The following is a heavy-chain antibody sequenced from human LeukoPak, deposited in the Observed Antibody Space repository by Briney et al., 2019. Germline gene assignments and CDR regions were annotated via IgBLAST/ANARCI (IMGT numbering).Heavy chain of an antibody. Sequence: ASVKVSCKASGYTFTGYYMHWVRQAPGQGLEWMGWINPNSGGTNYAQKFQGRVTMTRDTSISTAYMELSRLRSDDTAVYYCARDRYCSGGGCYRFDYWGQGTLVTVSS. CDR1: GYTFTGYY. V-gene: IGHV1-2*02. CDR2: INPNSGGT. D-gene: IGHD2-15*01. J-gene: IGHJ4*02. CDR3: ARDRYCSGGGCYRFDY.